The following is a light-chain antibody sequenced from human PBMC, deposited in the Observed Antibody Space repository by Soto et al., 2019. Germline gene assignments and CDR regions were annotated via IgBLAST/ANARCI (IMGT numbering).Light chain of an antibody. V-gene: IGKV1-33*01. CDR2: DAS. Sequence: DLQMTQSPSSLSASVGDRVTITCQATEDINNYLIWYQQKPGRAPKLLIYDASNLETGVPSRFXGSGSGTDFFLTISNLQPEDTATYYCQQYDNLPRATFGPGTKVEIK. CDR1: EDINNY. J-gene: IGKJ3*01. CDR3: QQYDNLPRAT.